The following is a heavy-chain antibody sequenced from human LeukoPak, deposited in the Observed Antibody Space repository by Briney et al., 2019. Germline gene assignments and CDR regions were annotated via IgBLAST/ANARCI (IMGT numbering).Heavy chain of an antibody. J-gene: IGHJ4*02. CDR2: ISRTGNSI. V-gene: IGHV3-48*03. CDR1: GFTLSSYE. CDR3: ARGSYSSNWYVDY. Sequence: GGSLRLSCAAPGFTLSSYEMNWVRLAPGKGLEWISYISRTGNSIYYADSVKGRFTISRDSAKNSLYLQMNSPRAEDTAVYYCARGSYSSNWYVDYWGQGTLVTVAS. D-gene: IGHD6-13*01.